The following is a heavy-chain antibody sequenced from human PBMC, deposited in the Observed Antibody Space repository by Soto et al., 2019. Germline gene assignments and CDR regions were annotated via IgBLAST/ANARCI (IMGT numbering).Heavy chain of an antibody. V-gene: IGHV3-21*01. D-gene: IGHD3-22*01. J-gene: IGHJ3*02. Sequence: GGSLRLSCAASGFTLSRHTMNWVRQAPGKGLEWVSFIGSRTSDIYYADSVKGRFTISRDNAKNSLYLDLTRLRAEDAAVYFCVRDYYDTSGYPNTFDMWGQGTMVTVSS. CDR3: VRDYYDTSGYPNTFDM. CDR2: IGSRTSDI. CDR1: GFTLSRHT.